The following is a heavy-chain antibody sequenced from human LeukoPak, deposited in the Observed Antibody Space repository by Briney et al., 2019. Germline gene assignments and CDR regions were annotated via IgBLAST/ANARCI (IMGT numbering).Heavy chain of an antibody. J-gene: IGHJ4*02. D-gene: IGHD4-17*01. Sequence: GGSLRLSCAASGFTFSSYWMHWVRQAPGKGLVWVSRITSDGSSTSYADSVKGRFTISRDNAKNTLYLQMNRLRAEDTAVYYCARDLDYGDVKGNYWGQGTLVTVSS. V-gene: IGHV3-74*01. CDR3: ARDLDYGDVKGNY. CDR1: GFTFSSYW. CDR2: ITSDGSST.